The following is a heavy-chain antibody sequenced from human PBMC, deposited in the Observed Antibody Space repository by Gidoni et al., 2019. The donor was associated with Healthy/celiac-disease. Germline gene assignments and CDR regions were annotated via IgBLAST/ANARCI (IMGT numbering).Heavy chain of an antibody. CDR1: GYSFTSYW. D-gene: IGHD6-13*01. CDR3: ASVGSAAAVLEFDY. CDR2: IDPSDSYT. Sequence: EVQLVQSGAEVKQPGESMRISCKGSGYSFTSYWISWVRQMPGKGLEWMGRIDPSDSYTNYSPSFQGHVTISADKSISTAYLQWSSLKASDTAMYYCASVGSAAAVLEFDYWGQGTLVTVSS. J-gene: IGHJ4*02. V-gene: IGHV5-10-1*03.